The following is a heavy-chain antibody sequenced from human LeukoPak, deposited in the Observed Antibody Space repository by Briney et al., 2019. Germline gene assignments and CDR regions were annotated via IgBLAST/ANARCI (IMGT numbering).Heavy chain of an antibody. CDR2: ISCSGNGGSI. CDR1: GFSFSIYT. D-gene: IGHD3-10*01. CDR3: VKDFGRVRGTPGS. Sequence: GGSLRLSCSASGFSFSIYTMYWVRQAPGKGPEYVSTISCSGNGGSIYYADSVKGRFTISRDDSKSTLYLQMNGLRSEDTAVYYCVKDFGRVRGTPGSWGQGTLVTVSS. V-gene: IGHV3-64D*06. J-gene: IGHJ5*02.